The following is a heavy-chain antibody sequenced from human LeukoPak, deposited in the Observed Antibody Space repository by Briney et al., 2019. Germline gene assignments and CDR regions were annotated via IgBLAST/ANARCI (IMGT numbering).Heavy chain of an antibody. D-gene: IGHD4-17*01. J-gene: IGHJ4*02. V-gene: IGHV4-39*07. Sequence: PSETLSLTCTVSGGSISSSSYYWGWIRQPPGKGLEWIGSIYYSGSTYYNPSLKSRVTISVDTSKNQFSLKLSSVTAADTAVYYCAKGRGLSYDYGVDYWGQGTLVTVSS. CDR3: AKGRGLSYDYGVDY. CDR2: IYYSGST. CDR1: GGSISSSSYY.